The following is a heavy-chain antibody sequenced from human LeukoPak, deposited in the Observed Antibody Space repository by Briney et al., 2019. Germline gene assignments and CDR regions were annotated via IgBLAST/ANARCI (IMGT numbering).Heavy chain of an antibody. CDR3: ARYSPMGYSSALEY. J-gene: IGHJ4*02. Sequence: GGSLRLSCAASGFTFSSYSMNWVRQAPGKGLEWVSSISSSSSYIYYADSVKGRFTISRDNAKNSLYLQMNSLRAEDTAVYYCARYSPMGYSSALEYWGPETLLTASS. D-gene: IGHD6-19*01. CDR2: ISSSSSYI. CDR1: GFTFSSYS. V-gene: IGHV3-21*01.